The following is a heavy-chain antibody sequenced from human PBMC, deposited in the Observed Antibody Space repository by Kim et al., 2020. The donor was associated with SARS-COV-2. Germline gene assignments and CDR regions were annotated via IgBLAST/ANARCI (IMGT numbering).Heavy chain of an antibody. D-gene: IGHD6-6*01. J-gene: IGHJ4*02. CDR1: GGSFSGYY. CDR2: INHSGST. CDR3: ARGRSSSSGFPCVY. Sequence: SETLSLTCAVYGGSFSGYYWSWIRQPPGKGLEWIGEINHSGSTNYNPSLKSRVTISVDTSKNQFSLKLSSVTAADTAVYYCARGRSSSSGFPCVYWGQGTLVTVSS. V-gene: IGHV4-34*01.